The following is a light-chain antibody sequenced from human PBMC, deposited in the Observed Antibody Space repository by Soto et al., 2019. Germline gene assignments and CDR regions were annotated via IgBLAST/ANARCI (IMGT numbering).Light chain of an antibody. CDR1: SSDVGGYKY. CDR3: SSYTSRRTVV. CDR2: EVT. Sequence: QSVLTQPASVSGSPGQSITISCTGTSSDVGGYKYVSWYQQHPGKAPKLMIYEVTNRPSGVSNRFSGSKSGNTASLTISGFQAEDEADYYCSSYTSRRTVVFGTGTKVTVL. J-gene: IGLJ1*01. V-gene: IGLV2-14*01.